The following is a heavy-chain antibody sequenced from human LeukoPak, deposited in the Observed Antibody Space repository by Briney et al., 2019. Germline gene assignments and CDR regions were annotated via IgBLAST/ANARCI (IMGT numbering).Heavy chain of an antibody. CDR3: ARSGYGDGYNWFDP. Sequence: GGSLRLSCAASGFSFSSNAMSWVRQAPGKGLEWLSFISGSSRAIYYADSVKGRFIISRDNANNSLYLQMNSLRDEDTAVYYCARSGYGDGYNWFDPWGQGTLVTVSS. J-gene: IGHJ5*02. D-gene: IGHD4-17*01. CDR2: ISGSSRAI. V-gene: IGHV3-48*02. CDR1: GFSFSSNA.